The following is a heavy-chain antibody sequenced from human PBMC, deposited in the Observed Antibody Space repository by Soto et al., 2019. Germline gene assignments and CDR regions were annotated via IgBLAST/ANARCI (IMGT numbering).Heavy chain of an antibody. J-gene: IGHJ6*02. Sequence: GGSLRISCAASGFTFSSYGMHWVRQAPGKGLEWVAVISYDGSNKYYADSVKGRFTISRDNSKNTLYLQMNSLRAEDTAVYYCAKDGVPMVRGVINYYGMDVWGQGTTVTVSS. CDR2: ISYDGSNK. V-gene: IGHV3-30*18. D-gene: IGHD3-10*01. CDR3: AKDGVPMVRGVINYYGMDV. CDR1: GFTFSSYG.